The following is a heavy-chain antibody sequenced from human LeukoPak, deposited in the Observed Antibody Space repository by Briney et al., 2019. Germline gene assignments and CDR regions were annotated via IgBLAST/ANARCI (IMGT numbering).Heavy chain of an antibody. CDR3: ARGYCTDGVCYTFDP. V-gene: IGHV4-59*01. CDR2: IFYSGST. CDR1: GGSISSYY. Sequence: PSETLSLTCTVSGGSISSYYWSWLRQPPGKGLEWIGYIFYSGSTNYNPSLKSRVTILGDTSKNQISLKLSSVTAADTAVYYCARGYCTDGVCYTFDPWGQGTLVTVSS. J-gene: IGHJ5*02. D-gene: IGHD2-8*01.